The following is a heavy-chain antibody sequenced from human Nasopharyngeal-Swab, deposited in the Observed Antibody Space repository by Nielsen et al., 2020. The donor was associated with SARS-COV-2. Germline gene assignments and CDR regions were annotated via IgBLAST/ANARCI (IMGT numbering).Heavy chain of an antibody. V-gene: IGHV3-74*01. CDR3: ARRLVWFGEAHYYYYGMDV. J-gene: IGHJ6*02. CDR2: INSDGTTT. Sequence: GESLKISCAASGFSFRSYWMHWVRQAPGKGLVWVPCINSDGTTTRYADSVKGRFTVSRDNAKNTLYLEMNSLRADDTAVYYCARRLVWFGEAHYYYYGMDVWGQGTTVTVSS. D-gene: IGHD3-10*01. CDR1: GFSFRSYW.